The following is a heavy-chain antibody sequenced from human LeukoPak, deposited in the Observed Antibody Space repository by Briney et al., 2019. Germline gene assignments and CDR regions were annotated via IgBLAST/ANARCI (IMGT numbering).Heavy chain of an antibody. CDR2: ISGSGSTT. J-gene: IGHJ3*02. CDR3: ARPRLEYCSGGSCFDAFDI. V-gene: IGHV3-23*01. D-gene: IGHD2-15*01. Sequence: PGGSLRLSCAVSGFTFSSYAMNWVRHAPGKGLEWVSAISGSGSTTYYADSVKGRFTISRDNSKNTLFLQMNSLTAEDTAIYSCARPRLEYCSGGSCFDAFDIWGQGTMLTVSS. CDR1: GFTFSSYA.